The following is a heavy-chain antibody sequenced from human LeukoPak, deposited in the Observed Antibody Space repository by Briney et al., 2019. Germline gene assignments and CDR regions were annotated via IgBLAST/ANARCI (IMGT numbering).Heavy chain of an antibody. CDR2: FGGGSA. Sequence: GGSLRLSCAASGFTFTNYAMAWVRQAPGKGLEWVSAFGGGSAYYADSVKGRFTISRDNSKNTLYLQVNSLRADDTAVYYCARVSGSFDMWGQGTMVTVSP. CDR1: GFTFTNYA. D-gene: IGHD3-10*01. V-gene: IGHV3-23*01. CDR3: ARVSGSFDM. J-gene: IGHJ3*02.